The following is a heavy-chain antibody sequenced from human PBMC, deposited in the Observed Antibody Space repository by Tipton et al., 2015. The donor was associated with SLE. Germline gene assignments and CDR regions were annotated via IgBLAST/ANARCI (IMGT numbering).Heavy chain of an antibody. CDR3: ARGFLEMFDP. D-gene: IGHD3-3*01. J-gene: IGHJ5*02. CDR2: IYYSGIT. CDR1: GGSLSTYY. V-gene: IGHV4-59*01. Sequence: LSLTCTVSGGSLSTYYWNLIRQPPGKGLEWVGYIYYSGITYYNPSLKSRVSISVDTTKNQFSLRLTSVTAADTAVYYCARGFLEMFDPWGPGTLVTVSS.